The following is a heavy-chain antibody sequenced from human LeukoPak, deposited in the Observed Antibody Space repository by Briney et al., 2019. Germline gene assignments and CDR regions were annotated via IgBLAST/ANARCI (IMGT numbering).Heavy chain of an antibody. CDR2: IYHSGST. Sequence: SETLSLTCTVSGYSISSGYYWGWIRQPPGKGLEWIGSIYHSGSTYYNPSLKSRVTISVDTSKNQFSLKLSSVTAADTAVYYCARPYSSSWPHWYFDLWGRGTLVTVSS. D-gene: IGHD6-13*01. V-gene: IGHV4-38-2*02. CDR3: ARPYSSSWPHWYFDL. CDR1: GYSISSGYY. J-gene: IGHJ2*01.